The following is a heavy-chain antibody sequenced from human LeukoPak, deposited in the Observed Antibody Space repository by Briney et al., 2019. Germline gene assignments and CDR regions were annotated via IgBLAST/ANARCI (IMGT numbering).Heavy chain of an antibody. D-gene: IGHD3-16*01. CDR1: GFTFSSYA. J-gene: IGHJ4*02. Sequence: GGSLRLSCAASGFTFSSYAMNWVRQAPGKGLEWVSSISSSRNYIYYADSVKGRFTISRDNAKNSLYLQMNSLRDEDTAVYYCARDWVLGDWGQGTLVTVSS. V-gene: IGHV3-21*01. CDR2: ISSSRNYI. CDR3: ARDWVLGD.